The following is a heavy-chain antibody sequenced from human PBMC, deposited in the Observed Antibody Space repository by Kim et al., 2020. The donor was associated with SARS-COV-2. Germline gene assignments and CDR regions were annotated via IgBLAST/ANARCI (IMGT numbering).Heavy chain of an antibody. CDR1: GYSFTSYW. CDR3: ARQVGSGTWGGGQFDY. J-gene: IGHJ4*02. V-gene: IGHV5-51*01. CDR2: IYPGDSDT. D-gene: IGHD3-10*01. Sequence: GESLKISCKGSGYSFTSYWIGWVRQMPGKGLEWMGIIYPGDSDTRYSPSFQGQVTISADKSISTAYLQWSSLKASDTAMYYCARQVGSGTWGGGQFDYWGQGTLVTVSS.